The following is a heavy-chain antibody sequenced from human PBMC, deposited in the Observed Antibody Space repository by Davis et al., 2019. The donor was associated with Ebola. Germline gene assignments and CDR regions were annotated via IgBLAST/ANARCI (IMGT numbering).Heavy chain of an antibody. D-gene: IGHD6-19*01. CDR2: IRSKTDNYAT. J-gene: IGHJ4*02. V-gene: IGHV3-73*01. CDR3: ASGAGWLIDY. CDR1: GFTFSASA. Sequence: PGGSLRLSCAASGFTFSASAVHWVRQAPGKGLEWVGRIRSKTDNYATAYTASMKGRFAISRDDSKNTLYLQMNSLRAEDTGKYYCASGAGWLIDYWGQGILVTVSS.